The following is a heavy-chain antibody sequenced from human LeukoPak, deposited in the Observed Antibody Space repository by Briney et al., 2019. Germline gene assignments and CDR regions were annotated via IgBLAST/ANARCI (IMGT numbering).Heavy chain of an antibody. Sequence: SETLSLTCTVSGGSISSYYWSWIRQPPGKGLEWIGYIYYSGSTNYNPSLKSRVTISVDTSKNRFSLKLSSVTAADTAVYYCARAEAVAGTHPFDYWGQGTLVTVSS. CDR2: IYYSGST. CDR3: ARAEAVAGTHPFDY. D-gene: IGHD6-19*01. J-gene: IGHJ4*02. V-gene: IGHV4-59*01. CDR1: GGSISSYY.